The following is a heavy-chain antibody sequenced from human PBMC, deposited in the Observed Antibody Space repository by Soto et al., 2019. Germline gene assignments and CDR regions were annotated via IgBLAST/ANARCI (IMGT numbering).Heavy chain of an antibody. CDR1: GFTFSSYA. CDR2: ISGSGGST. J-gene: IGHJ5*02. Sequence: GGSLRLSCAASGFTFSSYAMSWVRQAPGKGLEWVSSISGSGGSTYYADSVKGRFTISRDNSKNTLYLQMNTLRAEDTAVYYCAKGSLTGFMEVVNWFDPWGQGTLVTVSS. D-gene: IGHD3-9*01. CDR3: AKGSLTGFMEVVNWFDP. V-gene: IGHV3-23*01.